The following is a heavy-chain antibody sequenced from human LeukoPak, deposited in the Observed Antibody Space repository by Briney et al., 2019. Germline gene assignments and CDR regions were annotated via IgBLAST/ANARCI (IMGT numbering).Heavy chain of an antibody. Sequence: SETLSLTCSVSGGSVSTYYWSWIRQPPGKGLEWIGYIYETGHTSYSLSLRSRVSMSVDTLKNQFSRRVSFLTAADTAVYYCARHPFGSARFDPWGQGILAIVSS. J-gene: IGHJ5*02. CDR1: GGSVSTYY. D-gene: IGHD3-10*01. CDR2: IYETGHT. V-gene: IGHV4-59*08. CDR3: ARHPFGSARFDP.